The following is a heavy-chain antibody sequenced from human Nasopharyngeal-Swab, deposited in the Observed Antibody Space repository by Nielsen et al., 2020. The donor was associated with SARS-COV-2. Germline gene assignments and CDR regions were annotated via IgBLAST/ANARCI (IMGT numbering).Heavy chain of an antibody. D-gene: IGHD5-18*01. CDR1: GFTFGSYS. Sequence: AGSLRLSCAASGFTFGSYSMNWVRQAPGKGLEWVSSISSSSSYIYYADSVKGRFTISRDNAKNSLYLQMNSLRAEDTAVYYCARDWDTAMVTNYYYYMDVWGKGTTVTVSS. V-gene: IGHV3-21*01. CDR2: ISSSSSYI. CDR3: ARDWDTAMVTNYYYYMDV. J-gene: IGHJ6*03.